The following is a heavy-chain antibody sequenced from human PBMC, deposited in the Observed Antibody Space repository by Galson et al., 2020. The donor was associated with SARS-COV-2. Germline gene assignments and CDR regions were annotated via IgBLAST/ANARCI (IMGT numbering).Heavy chain of an antibody. CDR3: ARGGATSSGYWGV. D-gene: IGHD6-25*01. CDR1: GFTFSNSW. J-gene: IGHJ4*02. V-gene: IGHV3-7*01. CDR2: INKDGSEK. Sequence: GGSLRLSCAAPGFTFSNSWMTWVRQAPGKGLEWVANINKDGSEKFYVDSVKGRFTISRDNAQNSLYLQMRSLRVDDTAVYYCARGGATSSGYWGVWGRGTLVTVSS.